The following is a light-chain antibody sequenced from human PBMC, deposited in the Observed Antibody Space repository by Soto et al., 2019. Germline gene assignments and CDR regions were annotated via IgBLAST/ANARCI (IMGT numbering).Light chain of an antibody. CDR3: QQRSSWPRT. J-gene: IGKJ1*01. CDR2: DTF. CDR1: QSVSYY. Sequence: EIVLTQSPATLSLSPGERATLSCRASQSVSYYLAWYQQKPGQAPRLLIYDTFTRATGIPARFSGSGSGTDFTLTISSLEPEDFVVYYCQQRSSWPRTFGQGTKVEIK. V-gene: IGKV3-11*01.